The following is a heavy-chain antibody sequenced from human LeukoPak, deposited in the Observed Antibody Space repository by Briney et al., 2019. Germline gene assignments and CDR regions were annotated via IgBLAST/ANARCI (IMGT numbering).Heavy chain of an antibody. J-gene: IGHJ3*02. CDR1: GGSISSYY. V-gene: IGHV4-4*07. CDR2: IYTSGST. D-gene: IGHD7-27*01. Sequence: SETLSLTCTVSGGSISSYYWSWIRQPAGKGLEWIGRIYTSGSTNYNPSLKSRVTMLVDTSKNQFFLRLTSVTAVDTAVYYCAKELGISGSGGSFDIWGQGTMVIVSS. CDR3: AKELGISGSGGSFDI.